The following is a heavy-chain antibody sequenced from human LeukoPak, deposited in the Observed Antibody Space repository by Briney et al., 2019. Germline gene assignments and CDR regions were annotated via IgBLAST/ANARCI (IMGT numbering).Heavy chain of an antibody. D-gene: IGHD5-24*01. CDR1: GFTFSRYA. CDR3: ARDHSRDGYNF. J-gene: IGHJ4*02. Sequence: PGGSLRLSCAASGFTFSRYAMSWVRQAPGKGLEWVANIKQDGSEKYYLDSVKGRFTISRDNAKDSLYLQMNSLRAEDTAVYYCARDHSRDGYNFWGQGTLVTVSS. V-gene: IGHV3-7*01. CDR2: IKQDGSEK.